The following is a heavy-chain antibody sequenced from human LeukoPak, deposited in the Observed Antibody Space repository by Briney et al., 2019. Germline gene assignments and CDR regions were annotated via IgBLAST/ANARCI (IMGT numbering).Heavy chain of an antibody. J-gene: IGHJ4*02. CDR1: GYTFTSYG. CDR3: AREPASIAARPRCFDY. D-gene: IGHD6-6*01. Sequence: ASVKVSCKASGYTFTSYGISWVRQAPGQGLEWMGWISAYNGNTNYAQKLQGRVTMTTDTSTSTAYMELRSLRSDDTAVYYCAREPASIAARPRCFDYWGQGTLVTVSS. V-gene: IGHV1-18*01. CDR2: ISAYNGNT.